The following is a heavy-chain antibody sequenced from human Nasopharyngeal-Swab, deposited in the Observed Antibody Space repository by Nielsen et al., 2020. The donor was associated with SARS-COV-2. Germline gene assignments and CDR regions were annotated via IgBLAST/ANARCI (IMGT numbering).Heavy chain of an antibody. CDR3: ASRGQLTGAEYFQH. J-gene: IGHJ1*01. CDR1: GGTFSSYA. Sequence: SVKVSCKASGGTFSSYAISWLRQAPGQGLEWMGGIIPIFGTANYAQKFQGRVTITADEFTSTAYMELSSLRSEDTAMYYCASRGQLTGAEYFQHWGQGTLVTVSS. D-gene: IGHD6-13*01. CDR2: IIPIFGTA. V-gene: IGHV1-69*13.